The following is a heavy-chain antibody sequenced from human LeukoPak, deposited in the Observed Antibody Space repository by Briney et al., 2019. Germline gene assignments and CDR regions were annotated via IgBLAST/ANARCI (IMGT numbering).Heavy chain of an antibody. CDR1: GGSFSGYY. CDR3: ARLTKNDSGSYRFGKKKRGYMDV. V-gene: IGHV4-34*01. CDR2: INHSGST. Sequence: PSETLSLTCAVYGGSFSGYYCSWIRQPPGKGLEWIGEINHSGSTNYNPSLKSRVTISVHTSKNQFSLKLSSVTAADTAVYYCARLTKNDSGSYRFGKKKRGYMDVWGKGTTVTISS. D-gene: IGHD3-10*01. J-gene: IGHJ6*03.